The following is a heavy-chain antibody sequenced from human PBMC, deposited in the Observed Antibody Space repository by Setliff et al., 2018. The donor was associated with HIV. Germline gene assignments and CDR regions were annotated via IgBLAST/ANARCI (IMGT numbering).Heavy chain of an antibody. D-gene: IGHD6-19*01. Sequence: ETLSLTCTVSGGSISSYYWSWIRQPPGKGLEWIGYIYYSGSTNYNPSLKSRVTISVDTSKNQFSLKLSSVTAADTAVYYCARVVPLRDSSDSIDYWGQGTLVTVSS. J-gene: IGHJ4*02. V-gene: IGHV4-59*01. CDR2: IYYSGST. CDR3: ARVVPLRDSSDSIDY. CDR1: GGSISSYY.